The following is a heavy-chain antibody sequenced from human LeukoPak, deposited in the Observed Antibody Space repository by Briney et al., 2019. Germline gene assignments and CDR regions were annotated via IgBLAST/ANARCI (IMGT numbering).Heavy chain of an antibody. V-gene: IGHV3-23*01. J-gene: IGHJ6*02. CDR3: AKAASSSWPSYYYGMDD. CDR2: LLGSGGNT. CDR1: GLSLRSYS. D-gene: IGHD6-13*01. Sequence: GGSLKLSCAPPGLSLRSYSMSWSRQPPGKGRDWAQFLLGSGGNTYYADSVKGRFTISKDNSKNTVYLQMSSLRVDDTAVYYCAKAASSSWPSYYYGMDDWGQGTTVTVSS.